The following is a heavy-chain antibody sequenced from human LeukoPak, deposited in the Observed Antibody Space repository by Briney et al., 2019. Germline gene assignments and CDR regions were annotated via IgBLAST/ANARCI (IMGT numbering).Heavy chain of an antibody. V-gene: IGHV1-46*01. CDR3: ARDKGSVIVVYYFDY. D-gene: IGHD3-22*01. J-gene: IGHJ4*02. Sequence: ASAKVSCKASGYTFTNYYMHWVRQAPGQGLEWMGIINPSGGSTSYAQKSQGRVTMTRDTSTSTVYMELSSLRSEDTAVYYCARDKGSVIVVYYFDYWGQGTLVTVSS. CDR1: GYTFTNYY. CDR2: INPSGGST.